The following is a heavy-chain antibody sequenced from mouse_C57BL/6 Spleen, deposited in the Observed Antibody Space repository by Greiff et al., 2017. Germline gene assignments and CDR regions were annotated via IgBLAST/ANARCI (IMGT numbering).Heavy chain of an antibody. CDR3: TRVSDGYYWYFDV. J-gene: IGHJ1*03. Sequence: EVKLEESGEGLVKPGGSLKLSCAASGFTFSSYAMSWVRQTPGKRLEWVAYISSGGDYIYYADTVKGRFTISRDKARNTLYLQMSSLKSEDTSMYYCTRVSDGYYWYFDVWGTGTTVTVSS. CDR1: GFTFSSYA. V-gene: IGHV5-9-1*02. D-gene: IGHD2-3*01. CDR2: ISSGGDYI.